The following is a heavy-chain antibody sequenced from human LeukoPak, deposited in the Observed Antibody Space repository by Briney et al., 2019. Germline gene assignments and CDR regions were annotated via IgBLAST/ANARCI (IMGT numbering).Heavy chain of an antibody. J-gene: IGHJ6*03. CDR3: ARDRLMRGPYCSSTSCPMDYYYYYYMDV. D-gene: IGHD2-2*01. CDR2: ISSSSSYI. CDR1: GFTFSSYS. V-gene: IGHV3-21*01. Sequence: PGGSLRLSCAASGFTFSSYSMNWVRQAPGKGLEWVSSISSSSSYIYYADSVKGRFTISRDNAKNSLYLQMNSLRAEDTAVYYCARDRLMRGPYCSSTSCPMDYYYYYYMDVWGKGTTVTVSS.